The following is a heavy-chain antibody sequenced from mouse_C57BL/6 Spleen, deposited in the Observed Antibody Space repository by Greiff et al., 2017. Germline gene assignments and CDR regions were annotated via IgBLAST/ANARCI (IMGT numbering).Heavy chain of an antibody. J-gene: IGHJ2*01. D-gene: IGHD1-1*01. V-gene: IGHV1-82*01. CDR2: IYPGDGDT. Sequence: VKLMESGPELVKPGASVKISCKASGYAFSSSWMNWVKQRPGKGLEWIGRIYPGDGDTNYNGKFKGKATLTADKSSSTAYMQLSSLTSEDSAVYFCARIYYYGSNPFDYWGQGTTLTVSS. CDR1: GYAFSSSW. CDR3: ARIYYYGSNPFDY.